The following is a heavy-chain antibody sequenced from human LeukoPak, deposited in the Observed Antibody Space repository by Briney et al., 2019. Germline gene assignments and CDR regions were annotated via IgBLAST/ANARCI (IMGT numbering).Heavy chain of an antibody. V-gene: IGHV3-23*01. CDR3: ARENYYDSSGYYYPRGFFDY. CDR2: ISGSGGST. Sequence: PGGSLRLSCAASGFPFSSYGMHWVRQAPGKGLEWVSAISGSGGSTYYADSVKGRFTIFRDNSKNTLYLQMNSLRAEDTAVYYCARENYYDSSGYYYPRGFFDYWGQGTLVTVSS. D-gene: IGHD3-22*01. CDR1: GFPFSSYG. J-gene: IGHJ4*02.